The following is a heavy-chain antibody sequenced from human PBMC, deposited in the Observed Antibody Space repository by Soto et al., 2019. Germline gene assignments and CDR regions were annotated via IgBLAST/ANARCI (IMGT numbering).Heavy chain of an antibody. D-gene: IGHD6-13*01. CDR2: IYHSGST. CDR1: GGAISSTNW. V-gene: IGHV4-4*02. CDR3: ARDGAAALFRPPLTF. Sequence: QVQLQESDPGLVRPSGTLSLTCAVSGGAISSTNWWSWVRQPPGKGLEWIGEIYHSGSTNYNPSLKSRVTMSVDKSTNQFSLRLSSVTAADTAVYYCARDGAAALFRPPLTFWGQGTLVTVSS. J-gene: IGHJ4*02.